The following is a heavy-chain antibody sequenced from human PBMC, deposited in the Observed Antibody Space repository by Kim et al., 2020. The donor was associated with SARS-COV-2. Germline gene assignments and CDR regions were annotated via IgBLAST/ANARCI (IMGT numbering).Heavy chain of an antibody. CDR2: INPGNGNT. Sequence: ASVKVSCEASGYPFTSYFIHWVRQAPGQRLEWMGWINPGNGNTKYSQRFQGRVTIIRDTSATTAYMELSSLRSEDTAVYYCARQGDDYYDSSAYQSPNFDYWGQGTLVTVSS. D-gene: IGHD3-22*01. J-gene: IGHJ4*02. V-gene: IGHV1-3*01. CDR1: GYPFTSYF. CDR3: ARQGDDYYDSSAYQSPNFDY.